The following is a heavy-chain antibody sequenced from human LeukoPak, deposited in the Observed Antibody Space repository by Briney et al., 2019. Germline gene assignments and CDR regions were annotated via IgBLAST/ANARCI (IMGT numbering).Heavy chain of an antibody. D-gene: IGHD2/OR15-2a*01. J-gene: IGHJ4*02. CDR3: ARTGIRPGVYFDY. Sequence: SETLSLTCTVSGGSISSNTYYWGWLRQPPGKGLEWIGSIYYSGSTYYNLSLKSRVTISVDTSKNQFSLKLSSVTAADTAVYYCARTGIRPGVYFDYWGQGTLVTVSS. CDR2: IYYSGST. CDR1: GGSISSNTYY. V-gene: IGHV4-39*07.